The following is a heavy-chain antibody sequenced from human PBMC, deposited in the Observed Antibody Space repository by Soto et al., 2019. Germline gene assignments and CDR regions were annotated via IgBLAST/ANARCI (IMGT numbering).Heavy chain of an antibody. J-gene: IGHJ4*02. V-gene: IGHV3-15*01. Sequence: XGSLRLSCSTSGFTFSKAWVGWVRQAPGKGLEWVGRIMSKTDGGTTDYAAPVKGRFTISRDDSKSTLYLQMNSLKTEDTAFYYCTTDSGMSPYSFDYWGQGNLVTVSS. CDR1: GFTFSKAW. D-gene: IGHD1-26*01. CDR3: TTDSGMSPYSFDY. CDR2: IMSKTDGGTT.